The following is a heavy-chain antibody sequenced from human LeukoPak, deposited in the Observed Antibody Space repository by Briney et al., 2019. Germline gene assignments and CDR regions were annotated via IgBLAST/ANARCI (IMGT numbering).Heavy chain of an antibody. CDR2: INPSGGT. CDR3: ARAVTDTSLVDF. V-gene: IGHV4-4*08. D-gene: IGHD3-22*01. J-gene: IGHJ4*02. Sequence: SETLSLTWTISGGSIGGDHWSWIRQAPGEGLEWIGYINPSGGTSYNPSLRGRVTISLNTPANQFSLRLTSVTAADTAVYYCARAVTDTSLVDFCGQGTLVAVSS. CDR1: GGSIGGDH.